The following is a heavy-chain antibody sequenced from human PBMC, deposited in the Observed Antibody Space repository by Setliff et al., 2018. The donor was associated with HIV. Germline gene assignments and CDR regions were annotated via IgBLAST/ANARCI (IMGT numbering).Heavy chain of an antibody. D-gene: IGHD2-15*01. CDR3: TRCAPGPYCRNSFDY. V-gene: IGHV4-31*03. Sequence: SETLSLTCTISGASMISGGYYWSWIRQHPEKGLEWMGCIYHTGVTYYNPSLKSRLTFSVDTSRNQISLQLTSVTSADTAMYFCTRCAPGPYCRNSFDYWGRGALVTVSS. J-gene: IGHJ4*02. CDR1: GASMISGGYY. CDR2: IYHTGVT.